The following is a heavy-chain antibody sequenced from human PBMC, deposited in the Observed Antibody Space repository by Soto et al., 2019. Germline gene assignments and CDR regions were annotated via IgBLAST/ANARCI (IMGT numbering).Heavy chain of an antibody. J-gene: IGHJ6*03. CDR3: ARGSTVVRFLEWLFQKEYCYMDV. CDR1: GGSISSSSYY. D-gene: IGHD3-3*01. V-gene: IGHV4-39*07. Sequence: ETLSLTCTVSGGSISSSSYYWGWIRQPPGKGLEWIGSIYYSGSTYYNPSLKSRVTISVDTSKNQFSLKLSSVTAADAAVYYCARGSTVVRFLEWLFQKEYCYMDVWGKGTMVTVSS. CDR2: IYYSGST.